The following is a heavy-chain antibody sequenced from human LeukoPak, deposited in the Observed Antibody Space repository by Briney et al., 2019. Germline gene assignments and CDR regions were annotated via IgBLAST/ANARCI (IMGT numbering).Heavy chain of an antibody. D-gene: IGHD5-12*01. CDR3: ARPKVATALIGAFDI. J-gene: IGHJ3*02. CDR2: INHSGST. Sequence: SETLSLTCAVYGGSFSAYYWSWIRQPPGKGLEWIGEINHSGSTNYNPSLKSRVTISVDTSKNQFSLKLSSVTAADTAVYYCARPKVATALIGAFDIWGQGTMVTVSS. CDR1: GGSFSAYY. V-gene: IGHV4-34*01.